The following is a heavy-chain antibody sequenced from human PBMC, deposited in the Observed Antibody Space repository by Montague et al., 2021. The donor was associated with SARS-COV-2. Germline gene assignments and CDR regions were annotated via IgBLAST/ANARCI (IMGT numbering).Heavy chain of an antibody. CDR2: INYSGST. D-gene: IGHD3-22*01. CDR3: ARGRIEVSMIVVVLTGASYYMDV. Sequence: SETLSLTCAVYGGSFSGHYWSWIRQPPGKGLEWIGEINYSGSTNYNPSLKSRVTISVDTSKNQFSLKLHSVTAADTAVYYCARGRIEVSMIVVVLTGASYYMDVWGKGTTVTVSS. V-gene: IGHV4-34*01. J-gene: IGHJ6*03. CDR1: GGSFSGHY.